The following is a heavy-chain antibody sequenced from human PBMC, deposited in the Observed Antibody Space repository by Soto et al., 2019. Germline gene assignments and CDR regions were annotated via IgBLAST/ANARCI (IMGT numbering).Heavy chain of an antibody. Sequence: EVQLLESGGDLVQPGGSLRLSCAASGFTFSSFAMNWVRQAPGKGLEWVSAVSSSGGSGYYADSVKGRFTISRDNAKNSLYLQMNSLRAEDTAVYYCARSRVAFDYWGQGTLVTVSS. CDR2: VSSSGGSG. CDR1: GFTFSSFA. J-gene: IGHJ4*02. CDR3: ARSRVAFDY. D-gene: IGHD1-26*01. V-gene: IGHV3-23*01.